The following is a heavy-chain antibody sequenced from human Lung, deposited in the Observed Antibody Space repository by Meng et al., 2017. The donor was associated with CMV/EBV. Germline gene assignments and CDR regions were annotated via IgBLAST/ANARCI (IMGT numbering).Heavy chain of an antibody. D-gene: IGHD6-6*01. CDR1: GFTFSSYS. CDR2: ISSSSSYI. CDR3: ARDAEQLVRGGGMDV. V-gene: IGHV3-21*01. J-gene: IGHJ6*02. Sequence: GESLKISCEASGFTFSSYSMNWVRQAPGKGLEWVSSISSSSSYIYYADSVKGRFTISRDNAKNSLYLQMNSLRAEDTAVYYCARDAEQLVRGGGMDVWGQGTXVTVSS.